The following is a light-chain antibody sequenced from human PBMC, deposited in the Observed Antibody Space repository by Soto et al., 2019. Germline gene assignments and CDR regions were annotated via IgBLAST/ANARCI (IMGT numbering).Light chain of an antibody. V-gene: IGKV3-15*01. J-gene: IGKJ2*01. CDR3: QQYNNWPYT. CDR1: QNVNTN. Sequence: EIVMTQSPATLSVSPGERATLSCRASQNVNTNLAWYQQKPGQAPRLLIYGASTRATGIATKFSGSGSGTEFTLTISSLQSEDFAVYYCQQYNNWPYTFGQGTKLESK. CDR2: GAS.